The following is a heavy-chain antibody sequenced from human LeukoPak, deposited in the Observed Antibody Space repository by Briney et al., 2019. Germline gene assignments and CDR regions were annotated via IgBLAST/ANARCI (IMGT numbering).Heavy chain of an antibody. CDR1: GGSISSSKYY. CDR3: ARQEDIFGVVVSFGY. J-gene: IGHJ4*02. V-gene: IGHV4-39*01. CDR2: IYYSGST. Sequence: SETLSLTCPVSGGSISSSKYYWGWIRQPPGKGLEWIGSIYYSGSTYYNPSLKRRVTISLDTSTNQFSLKLSSATAADTAVYYCARQEDIFGVVVSFGYWGQGILVTVSS. D-gene: IGHD3-3*01.